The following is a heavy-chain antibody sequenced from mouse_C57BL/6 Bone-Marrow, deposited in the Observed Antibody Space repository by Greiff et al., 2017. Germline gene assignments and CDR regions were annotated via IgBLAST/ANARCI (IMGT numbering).Heavy chain of an antibody. Sequence: QVQLQQPGAELVKPGASVTMSCKASGYTFTSYWITWVKQRPGQGLEWIGDIYPGSGSTNYNEKFKSKATLTVDTSSSTAYMQLSSLTSEDSAVYYCALVITTVVAHYFDYWGQGTTLTVSS. V-gene: IGHV1-55*01. J-gene: IGHJ2*01. CDR3: ALVITTVVAHYFDY. CDR2: IYPGSGST. D-gene: IGHD1-1*01. CDR1: GYTFTSYW.